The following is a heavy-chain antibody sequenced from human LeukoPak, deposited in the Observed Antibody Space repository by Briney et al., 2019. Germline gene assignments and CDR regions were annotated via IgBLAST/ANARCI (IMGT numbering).Heavy chain of an antibody. V-gene: IGHV3-73*01. D-gene: IGHD3-10*01. CDR3: TGNYYGSGSYADFDY. CDR2: IRSTANGYAT. Sequence: GGSLRLSCAASGFTFSGSALHWVRQASGKWREGVGRIRSTANGYATAYSASVKGRFTISREDSKKTAYLQMASLKTEDTAVYYCTGNYYGSGSYADFDYWGQGTLVTVSS. J-gene: IGHJ4*02. CDR1: GFTFSGSA.